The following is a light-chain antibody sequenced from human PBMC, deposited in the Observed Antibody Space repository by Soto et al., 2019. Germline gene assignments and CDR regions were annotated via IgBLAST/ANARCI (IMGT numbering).Light chain of an antibody. CDR2: GAS. J-gene: IGKJ5*01. CDR1: QGISST. Sequence: AIQLTQSPSSLSASVGDRVTITCRASQGISSTLAWYQQRPGKTPRLLIYGASSLQSGVPSRFSGSGSGTDFILTISSLHPEDFATYYCQQYKSYPLTFGQGTRLEIK. CDR3: QQYKSYPLT. V-gene: IGKV1-13*02.